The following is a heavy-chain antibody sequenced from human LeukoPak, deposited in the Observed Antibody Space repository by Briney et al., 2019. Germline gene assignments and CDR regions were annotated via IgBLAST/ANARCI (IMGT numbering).Heavy chain of an antibody. D-gene: IGHD2-2*01. CDR1: GGSISSSNW. Sequence: SETLSLTCAVSGGSISSSNWWSWVRQPPGKGLEWIGEIYHSGSTNYNPSLKSRVTISVDTSKNQFSLKLSSVTAADTAVYYCARLLVPAAMTYYFDYWGQGTLVTVSS. CDR2: IYHSGST. CDR3: ARLLVPAAMTYYFDY. V-gene: IGHV4-4*02. J-gene: IGHJ4*02.